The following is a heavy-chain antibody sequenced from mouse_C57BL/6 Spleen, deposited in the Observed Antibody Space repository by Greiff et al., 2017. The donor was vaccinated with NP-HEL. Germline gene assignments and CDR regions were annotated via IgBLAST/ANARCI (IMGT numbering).Heavy chain of an antibody. Sequence: QVQLQQSGPELVKPGASVKISCKASGYAFSSSWMNWVKQRPGKGLEWIGRIYPGDGDTNYNGKFKGKATLTADKSSSTAYMQLSSLTSEDSAVYFCARSLITTVVPDYWGQGTTLTVSS. CDR1: GYAFSSSW. D-gene: IGHD1-1*01. CDR3: ARSLITTVVPDY. J-gene: IGHJ2*01. V-gene: IGHV1-82*01. CDR2: IYPGDGDT.